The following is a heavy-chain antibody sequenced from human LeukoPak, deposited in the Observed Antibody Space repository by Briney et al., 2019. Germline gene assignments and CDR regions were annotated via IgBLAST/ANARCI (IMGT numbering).Heavy chain of an antibody. Sequence: GGSLRLSCAASGFTFTTYAMSWVRQAPGRGLEWVSVISNSGDSTYYADSVKGRFTMYRDNSQSTLFLQMSSLRAEDTAIYYCARDGARGAAAGTRGDYWGQGALVTVSS. CDR1: GFTFTTYA. CDR3: ARDGARGAAAGTRGDY. D-gene: IGHD6-13*01. J-gene: IGHJ4*02. V-gene: IGHV3-23*01. CDR2: ISNSGDST.